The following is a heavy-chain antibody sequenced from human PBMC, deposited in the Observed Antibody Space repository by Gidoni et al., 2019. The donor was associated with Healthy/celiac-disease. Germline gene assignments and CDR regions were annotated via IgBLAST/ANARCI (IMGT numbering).Heavy chain of an antibody. CDR3: ARGPAAIGYYYYGMDV. D-gene: IGHD2-2*02. CDR1: GFTCSSYS. V-gene: IGHV3-21*01. CDR2: ISSSSSYI. Sequence: EVQLVESGGGLVKPGGSLRLSCAASGFTCSSYSMNWVRQAPGKGLGWFSSISSSSSYIYYADSVKGRFTISRDNAKNSLYLKMNSRRAEDTAVYYCARGPAAIGYYYYGMDVWGQGTTVTVSS. J-gene: IGHJ6*02.